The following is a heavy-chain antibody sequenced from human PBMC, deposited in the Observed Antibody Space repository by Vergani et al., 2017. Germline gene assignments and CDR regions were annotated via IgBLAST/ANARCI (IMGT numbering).Heavy chain of an antibody. Sequence: EVQLVESGGGLVQPGGSLRLSCAASGFTFSSYSMNWVRQAPGKGLEWVSYISSSGSTIYYADSVKVRFTISRDNAKNSLYLQMNSLRAEDTAVYYCARDRLAYNWKAEDIWGQGTMVTVSS. CDR3: ARDRLAYNWKAEDI. J-gene: IGHJ3*02. CDR1: GFTFSSYS. D-gene: IGHD1-1*01. V-gene: IGHV3-48*04. CDR2: ISSSGSTI.